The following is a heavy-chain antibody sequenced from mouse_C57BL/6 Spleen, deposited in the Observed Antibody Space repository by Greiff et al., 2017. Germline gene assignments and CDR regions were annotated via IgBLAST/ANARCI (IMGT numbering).Heavy chain of an antibody. D-gene: IGHD2-3*01. J-gene: IGHJ4*01. CDR2: LYPGDGDP. CDR3: ERRSDGYPSMDY. CDR1: GYAFSSSW. Sequence: VQLQQSGPELVKPGASVKISCKASGYAFSSSWMNWVKQRPGKGLEWIGRLYPGDGDPNYNGKFKGKATLTADKSSSTAYMQTGGQSSEDSEVYFSERRSDGYPSMDYRGQGTSVTVSS. V-gene: IGHV1-82*01.